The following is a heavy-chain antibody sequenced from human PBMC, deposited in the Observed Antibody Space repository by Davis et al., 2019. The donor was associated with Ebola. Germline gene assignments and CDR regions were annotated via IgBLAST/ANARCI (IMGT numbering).Heavy chain of an antibody. V-gene: IGHV4-34*01. CDR2: INHSGST. CDR3: ARGALIAAAGTGKDFDY. CDR1: GGSISSYY. D-gene: IGHD6-13*01. Sequence: SETLSLTCTVSGGSISSYYWSWIRQPPGKGLEWIGEINHSGSTNYNPSLKSRVTISVDTSKNQFSLKLSSVTAADTAVYYCARGALIAAAGTGKDFDYWGQGTLVTVSS. J-gene: IGHJ4*02.